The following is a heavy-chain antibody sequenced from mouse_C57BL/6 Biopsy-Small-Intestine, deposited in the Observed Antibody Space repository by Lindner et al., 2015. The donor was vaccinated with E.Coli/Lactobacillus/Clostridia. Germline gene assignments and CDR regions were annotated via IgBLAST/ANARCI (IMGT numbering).Heavy chain of an antibody. J-gene: IGHJ4*01. CDR2: IIPIFGTT. CDR1: GGTFSNYA. Sequence: SVKVSCKASGGTFSNYAISWVRQAPGQGLEWMGGIIPIFGTTNYAQKFQGRVTITADDSASTAYMDLSNLRSEDTAVYYCVRDREGATGLFVHWGQGTLVTVSS. V-gene: IGHV1-4*01. D-gene: IGHD3-2*01. CDR3: VRDREGATGLFVH.